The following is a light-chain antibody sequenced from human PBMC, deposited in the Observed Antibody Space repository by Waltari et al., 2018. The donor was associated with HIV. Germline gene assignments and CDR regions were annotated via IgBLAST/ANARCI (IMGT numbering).Light chain of an antibody. CDR2: DAS. CDR3: QQRSNWPRT. J-gene: IGKJ1*01. CDR1: QSVSSY. V-gene: IGKV3-11*01. Sequence: EIVLTQSPATLSLSPGERATLSCRASQSVSSYLAWYRQKPGQAPRLLIYDASNRATGIPARFSGSGSGSVFTLTISSLEPEDFADYYCQQRSNWPRTFGQGTKVEIK.